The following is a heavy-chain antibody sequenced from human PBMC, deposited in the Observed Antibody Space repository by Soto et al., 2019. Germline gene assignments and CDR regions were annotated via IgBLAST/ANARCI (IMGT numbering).Heavy chain of an antibody. Sequence: QVQLVESGGGVVQPGRSLRLSCAASGFTFSSYAMHWVRQAPGKGPEWVAVISYDGSNKYYADSVKGRFTISRDNSKNTLYLQMNSLRAEDTAVYYCARVVRMTKRNVDYYYGMDVWGQGTTVTVSS. V-gene: IGHV3-30-3*01. CDR1: GFTFSSYA. CDR2: ISYDGSNK. CDR3: ARVVRMTKRNVDYYYGMDV. J-gene: IGHJ6*02. D-gene: IGHD4-17*01.